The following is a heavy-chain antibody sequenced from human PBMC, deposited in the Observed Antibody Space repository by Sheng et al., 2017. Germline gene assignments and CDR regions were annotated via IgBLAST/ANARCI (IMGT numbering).Heavy chain of an antibody. Sequence: EVQLVESGGDLVQPGGSLRLSCAASGFTFSSYEMNWVRQAPGKGLQWVSYISSTGTTIYYADSVKGRFTISRDNKNSLYLQMNDLRAEDTAVYYCARGSVGQWLDRIWGQGTMVTVSS. J-gene: IGHJ3*02. V-gene: IGHV3-48*03. CDR2: ISSTGTTI. CDR3: ARGSVGQWLDRI. CDR1: GFTFSSYE. D-gene: IGHD6-19*01.